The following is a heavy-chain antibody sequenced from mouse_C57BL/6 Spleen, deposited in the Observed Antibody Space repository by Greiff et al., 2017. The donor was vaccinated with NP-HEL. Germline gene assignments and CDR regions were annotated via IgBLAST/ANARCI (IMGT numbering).Heavy chain of an antibody. CDR1: GYTFTSYW. J-gene: IGHJ4*01. V-gene: IGHV1-69*01. D-gene: IGHD1-2*01. CDR3: ARGATAYAMDY. Sequence: QVQLKQSGAELVMPGASVKLSCKASGYTFTSYWMHWVKQRPGQGLEWIGEIDPSDSYTNYNQKFKGKSTLTVDKSSSTAYMQLSSLTSEDSAVYYCARGATAYAMDYWGQGTSVTVSS. CDR2: IDPSDSYT.